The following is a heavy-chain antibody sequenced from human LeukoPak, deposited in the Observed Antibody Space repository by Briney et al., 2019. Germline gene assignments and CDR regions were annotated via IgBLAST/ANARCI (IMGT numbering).Heavy chain of an antibody. V-gene: IGHV3-23*01. CDR2: ISCSVGRT. J-gene: IGHJ4*02. Sequence: GGSLRLSCAASGFIFSRYAMNWVRQAPGKGLDGVSAISCSVGRTVCAESVIGWFTISRDNSKNTLYLQMNRLRAEVTAVYYCAKDHYYGSGSYQGAFFDYWGQGTLVTVSS. CDR1: GFIFSRYA. CDR3: AKDHYYGSGSYQGAFFDY. D-gene: IGHD3-10*01.